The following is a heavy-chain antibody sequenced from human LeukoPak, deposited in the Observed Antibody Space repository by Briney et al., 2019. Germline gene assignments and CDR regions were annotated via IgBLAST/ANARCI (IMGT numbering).Heavy chain of an antibody. CDR3: AKLESHWAAAGLDY. CDR1: GFTFSSYG. D-gene: IGHD6-13*01. J-gene: IGHJ4*02. Sequence: GGSLRLSCAAPGFTFSSYGMHWVRQAPGKGLEWVAFIRYDGSNKYYADSVKGRFTISRDNSKNTLYLQMNSLRAEDTAVYYCAKLESHWAAAGLDYWGQGTLVTVSS. CDR2: IRYDGSNK. V-gene: IGHV3-30*02.